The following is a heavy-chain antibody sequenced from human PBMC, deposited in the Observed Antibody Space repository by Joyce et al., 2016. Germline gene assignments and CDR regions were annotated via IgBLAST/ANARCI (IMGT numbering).Heavy chain of an antibody. D-gene: IGHD3-10*01. CDR1: GYSFSNYA. CDR3: ASGSFRDAFDI. J-gene: IGHJ3*02. V-gene: IGHV1-3*01. CDR2: INAADGNT. Sequence: QVQLVQSGAEVTKPGASVTLSCKTSGYSFSNYAMHWVRQAPGQRPEWMGWINAADGNTKYSQNCQGRVNVSRDTSATTGDMELSSLKREATAVYYCASGSFRDAFDIWGQGTMVTVSS.